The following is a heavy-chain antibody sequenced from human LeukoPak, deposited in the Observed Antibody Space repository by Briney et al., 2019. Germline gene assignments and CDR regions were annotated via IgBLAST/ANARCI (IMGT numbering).Heavy chain of an antibody. V-gene: IGHV4-4*07. CDR2: IYISGGT. CDR1: GGSISSYF. J-gene: IGHJ3*02. Sequence: SETLSLTCTVSGGSISSYFWSWIRQPAGKGLEWIGRIYISGGTNYNPSLKSRVTMSVDTSKNQFSLKLSSVTAADTAVYYCARVSYYGSENYYKSDAFDIWGQGTMVTVSS. D-gene: IGHD3-10*01. CDR3: ARVSYYGSENYYKSDAFDI.